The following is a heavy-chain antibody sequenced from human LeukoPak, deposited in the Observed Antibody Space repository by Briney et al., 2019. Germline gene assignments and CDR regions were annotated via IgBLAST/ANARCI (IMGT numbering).Heavy chain of an antibody. CDR2: IYASGST. CDR1: GGSISDYY. V-gene: IGHV4-59*01. CDR3: ARGGGDNVFDY. Sequence: SGTLSLTCTVSGGSISDYYWGWIRQPPGKGLEWIGYIYASGSTNYNPSLKSRVSISVDTSKIQFSLRLNSVTAADTAVYYCARGGGDNVFDYWGQGTLVTVSS. D-gene: IGHD4-17*01. J-gene: IGHJ4*02.